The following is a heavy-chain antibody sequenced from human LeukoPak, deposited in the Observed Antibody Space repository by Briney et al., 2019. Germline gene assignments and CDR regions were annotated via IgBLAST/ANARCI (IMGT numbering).Heavy chain of an antibody. CDR2: ISYSGGT. CDR3: ARNTGLRDYYYGMDV. V-gene: IGHV4-59*01. J-gene: IGHJ6*02. Sequence: KPSETLSLTCTVSGGSISSYYWSWIRQSPGKGLEWIGYISYSGGTNYNPSLKSRVTISVDTSKNQFSLKVNSVTAADTAVYYCARNTGLRDYYYGMDVWGQGTTVTVSS. CDR1: GGSISSYY.